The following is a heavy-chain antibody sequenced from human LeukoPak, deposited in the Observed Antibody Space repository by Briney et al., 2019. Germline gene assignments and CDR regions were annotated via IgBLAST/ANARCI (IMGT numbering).Heavy chain of an antibody. J-gene: IGHJ5*02. Sequence: SETLSLTCTVSGGSISSSYYWGWLRQPPGKGLEWIGYIYYSGSTYYNPSLKSRVTISVDTSKNQFSLKLSSVTAADTAVYYCASREVPYYYGSGSYYPAWGQGTLVTVSS. CDR1: GGSISSSYY. V-gene: IGHV4-39*07. D-gene: IGHD3-10*01. CDR3: ASREVPYYYGSGSYYPA. CDR2: IYYSGST.